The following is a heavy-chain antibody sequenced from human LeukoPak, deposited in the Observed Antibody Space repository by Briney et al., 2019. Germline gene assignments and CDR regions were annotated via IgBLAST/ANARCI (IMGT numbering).Heavy chain of an antibody. Sequence: GGSLRLSCAASGFTFSDYAMSWVRQTPGKGLEWVSGISESGGGTYYADSVKGRFTISRDNSMNTLYLQMNSLRVEDTAVYYCAKSQLVRGGYYYYGLDVWGQGTTVTVSS. CDR2: ISESGGGT. V-gene: IGHV3-23*01. J-gene: IGHJ6*02. CDR1: GFTFSDYA. CDR3: AKSQLVRGGYYYYGLDV. D-gene: IGHD3-10*01.